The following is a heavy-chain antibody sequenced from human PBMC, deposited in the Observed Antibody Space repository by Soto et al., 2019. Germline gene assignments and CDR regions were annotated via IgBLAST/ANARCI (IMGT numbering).Heavy chain of an antibody. CDR3: AERGIAAQHYFEY. J-gene: IGHJ4*02. V-gene: IGHV3-23*01. CDR1: GFTFSSYA. CDR2: ISGSGGST. Sequence: PGGSLRLSCAASGFTFSSYAMSWVRQAPGKGLEWVSAISGSGGSTYYADSVKGRFTVSRDNSKNTLYLQMSDLRAEDTALYYCAERGIAAQHYFEYWGQGALVTVSS. D-gene: IGHD6-6*01.